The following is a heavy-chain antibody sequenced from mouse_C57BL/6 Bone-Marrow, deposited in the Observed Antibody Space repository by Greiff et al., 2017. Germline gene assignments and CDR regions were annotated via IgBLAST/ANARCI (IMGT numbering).Heavy chain of an antibody. V-gene: IGHV1-9*01. CDR1: GYTFTGYW. CDR2: ILPGSGST. J-gene: IGHJ2*01. Sequence: QVQLQQSGAELMKPGASVKLSCKATGYTFTGYWIEWVKQRPGHGLEWIGEILPGSGSTNYHEKFKGKATFTADTSSNTAYMQLSSLTTEDSAIYYCARWDYWGQGTTLTVSS. CDR3: ARWDY.